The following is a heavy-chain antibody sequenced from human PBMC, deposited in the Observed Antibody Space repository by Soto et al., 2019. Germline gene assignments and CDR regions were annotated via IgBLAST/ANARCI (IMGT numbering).Heavy chain of an antibody. CDR3: ARLCFYYYFLSGYYNVNHYYGIDV. CDR2: IYPGDSDT. D-gene: IGHD3-3*01. J-gene: IGHJ6*02. CDR1: GYKVSTWHNFTSYW. Sequence: GESLKISCMGSGYKVSTWHNFTSYWIAWVRQMPGEGLEWMGIIYPGDSDTRYSPSFQGQVTISADKSINSVYLQWSSLKASDTAPYYCARLCFYYYFLSGYYNVNHYYGIDVWGQGTTVTVSS. V-gene: IGHV5-51*01.